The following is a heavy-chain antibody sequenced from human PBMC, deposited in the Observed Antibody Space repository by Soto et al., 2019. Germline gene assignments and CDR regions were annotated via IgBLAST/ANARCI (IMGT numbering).Heavy chain of an antibody. CDR1: GGAFSGYY. CDR2: INHSGST. J-gene: IGHJ4*02. D-gene: IGHD1-1*01. V-gene: IGHV4-34*02. Sequence: QVHLQQWGAGLLKPSETLSLTCAVYGGAFSGYYWSWIRQPPGKGLEWIGEINHSGSTNYNPSLKSRVTISVDTSKCQFSLKLSSVTVADTAVYYCARQGVQVWSLVRAYFFDFWGQGTLVTVPS. CDR3: ARQGVQVWSLVRAYFFDF.